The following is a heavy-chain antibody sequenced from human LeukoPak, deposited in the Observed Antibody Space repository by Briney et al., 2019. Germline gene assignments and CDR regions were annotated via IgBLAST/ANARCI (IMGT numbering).Heavy chain of an antibody. CDR3: ASSPTTVFGVVVPTPHY. V-gene: IGHV3-23*01. CDR2: ISGSGGST. D-gene: IGHD3-3*01. CDR1: GFTFSSYA. Sequence: GGSLRLSCAASGFTFSSYAMSWVRQAPGKGLEWVSAISGSGGSTYYADSVKGRFTISRDNARNSLYLQMNSLRAEDTAVYYCASSPTTVFGVVVPTPHYWGQGTLVTVSS. J-gene: IGHJ4*02.